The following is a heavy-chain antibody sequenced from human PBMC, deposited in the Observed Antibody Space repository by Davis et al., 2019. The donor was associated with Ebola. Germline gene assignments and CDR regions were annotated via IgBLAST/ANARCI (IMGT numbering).Heavy chain of an antibody. D-gene: IGHD6-6*01. CDR3: ARSSYSSSSLLDY. Sequence: SETLSLTCTVSGASINSYYWNWIRQPPGKGLEWIGYIYYSGSTNYNPSLKSRVTISVDTSRTQFSLKLSSVIAADTAVYYCARSSYSSSSLLDYWGQGTLVTVSS. CDR1: GASINSYY. V-gene: IGHV4-59*08. CDR2: IYYSGST. J-gene: IGHJ4*02.